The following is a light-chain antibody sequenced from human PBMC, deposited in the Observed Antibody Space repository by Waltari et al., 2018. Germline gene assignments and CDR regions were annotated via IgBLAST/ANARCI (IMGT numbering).Light chain of an antibody. CDR1: QSVSSSY. Sequence: ETVLTQSPGTLSLSPGERATLSCRASQSVSSSYLAWYQQRPGQAPRLPIYGTSSRAAGIPDRFSGSGSGTDFTLTISRLDPEDFAVYYCQQYGSSPRTFGQGTKVEIK. CDR3: QQYGSSPRT. J-gene: IGKJ1*01. CDR2: GTS. V-gene: IGKV3-20*01.